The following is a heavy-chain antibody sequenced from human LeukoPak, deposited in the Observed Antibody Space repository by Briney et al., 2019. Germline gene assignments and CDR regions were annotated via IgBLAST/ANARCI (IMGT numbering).Heavy chain of an antibody. Sequence: GGSLRLSCAVSGFTFSSYAMNWVRQAPGKGLEWVSSISSSSSYIYYADSVKGRFTISRDNAKNSLYLQMNSLRAEDTAVYYCAKVRGRPPHDAFDIWGQGTMVTVSS. CDR3: AKVRGRPPHDAFDI. CDR1: GFTFSSYA. V-gene: IGHV3-21*04. J-gene: IGHJ3*02. CDR2: ISSSSSYI.